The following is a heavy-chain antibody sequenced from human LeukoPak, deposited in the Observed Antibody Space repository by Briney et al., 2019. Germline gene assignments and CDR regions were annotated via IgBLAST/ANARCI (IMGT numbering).Heavy chain of an antibody. V-gene: IGHV4-59*05. D-gene: IGHD2-21*02. CDR2: SYYSGST. CDR1: GGSISSYY. Sequence: SETLSLTCTVSGGSISSYYWSWIRQPPGKGLEWIGSSYYSGSTYYNPSLKSRLTISVDTSKNQFSLKLSSVTAADTAMYYCARRVVVVTAAPNDYWGQGTLVTVSS. J-gene: IGHJ4*02. CDR3: ARRVVVVTAAPNDY.